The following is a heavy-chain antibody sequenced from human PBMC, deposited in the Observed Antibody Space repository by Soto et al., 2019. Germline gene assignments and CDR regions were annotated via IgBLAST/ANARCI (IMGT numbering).Heavy chain of an antibody. CDR1: GFTFNNYW. V-gene: IGHV3-74*01. CDR2: ISGDASTA. CDR3: AKGEVRGIIPSYFDY. Sequence: PGGSLRLSCAASGFTFNNYWMHWVRQVPGKGLVWVSRISGDASTAHYADFAKGRFTISRDNSKNTLYLQMDSLRAEDTAVYYCAKGEVRGIIPSYFDYWGLGTLVTVSS. D-gene: IGHD3-10*01. J-gene: IGHJ4*02.